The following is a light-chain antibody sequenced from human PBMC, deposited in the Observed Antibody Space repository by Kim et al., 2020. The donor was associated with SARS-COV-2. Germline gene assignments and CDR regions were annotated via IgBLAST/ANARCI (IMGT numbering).Light chain of an antibody. CDR1: RLGDKH. CDR2: HDT. J-gene: IGLJ3*02. CDR3: QAWDSPNWV. Sequence: SYELTQPPSVSVSPGQTATITCSGHRLGDKHVCWYQQRPGRSPVLVIYHDTERPSGIPERFSGSNSGNTATLTISGTQAMEEADYYCQAWDSPNWVFGGGTQLTVL. V-gene: IGLV3-1*01.